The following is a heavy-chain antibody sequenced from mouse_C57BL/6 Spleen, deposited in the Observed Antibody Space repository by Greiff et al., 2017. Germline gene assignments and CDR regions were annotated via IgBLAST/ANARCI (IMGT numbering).Heavy chain of an antibody. D-gene: IGHD1-1*01. CDR1: GYTFTSYW. CDR2: IYPGSGST. V-gene: IGHV1-55*01. J-gene: IGHJ2*01. Sequence: VQLQQSGAELVKPGASVKMSCKASGYTFTSYWITWVKQRPGQGLEWIGDIYPGSGSTNYNEKFKSKATLTVDTSSSTAYMQLSSLTSEDAAVYYCARCYYGTGFDYWGQGTTLTVSS. CDR3: ARCYYGTGFDY.